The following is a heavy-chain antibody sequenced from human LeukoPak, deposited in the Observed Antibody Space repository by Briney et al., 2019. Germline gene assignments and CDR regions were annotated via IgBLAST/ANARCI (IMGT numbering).Heavy chain of an antibody. V-gene: IGHV1-8*02. J-gene: IGHJ5*02. D-gene: IGHD3-16*01. Sequence: EASVKVSCKASGYTFTSYAMNWVRQAPGQGLEWMGWMNPNSGNTGYAQKFQGRVTITRNTSITTAYMEMSSLRSEDTAVYYCARGRVTGGNFDPWGQGTLVTVSS. CDR3: ARGRVTGGNFDP. CDR1: GYTFTSYA. CDR2: MNPNSGNT.